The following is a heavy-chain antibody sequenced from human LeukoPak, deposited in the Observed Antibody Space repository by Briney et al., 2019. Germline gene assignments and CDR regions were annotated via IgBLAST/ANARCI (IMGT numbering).Heavy chain of an antibody. CDR1: GFTFSSYA. CDR3: ARDLPYSSSWYYYYYGMDV. D-gene: IGHD6-13*01. CDR2: ISYDGSNK. V-gene: IGHV3-30*04. Sequence: PGGSLRLSCAASGFTFSSYAMHWVRQAPGKGLEWVAVISYDGSNKYYADSVKGRFTISRDNSKNTLYLQMNSLRAEDTAVYYCARDLPYSSSWYYYYYGMDVWGQGTTVTVSS. J-gene: IGHJ6*02.